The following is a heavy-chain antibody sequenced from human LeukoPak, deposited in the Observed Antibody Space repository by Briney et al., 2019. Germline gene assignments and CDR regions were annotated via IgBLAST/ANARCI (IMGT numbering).Heavy chain of an antibody. CDR3: ARDRYGDTDY. Sequence: SETLSLICTVSGGSISSYYWSWIRQPPGKGLEWIGYIYYSGSTNYNPSLKSRVTISVDTSKNQFSLKLSSVTAADTAVYYCARDRYGDTDYWGQGTLVTVSS. CDR1: GGSISSYY. CDR2: IYYSGST. D-gene: IGHD4-17*01. V-gene: IGHV4-59*01. J-gene: IGHJ4*02.